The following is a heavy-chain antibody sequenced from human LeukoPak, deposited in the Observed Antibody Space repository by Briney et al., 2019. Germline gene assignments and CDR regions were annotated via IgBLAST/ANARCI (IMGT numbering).Heavy chain of an antibody. CDR2: INHSGST. CDR3: ARLRGSSGWYLSAAPFDY. Sequence: PSETLSLTCAVYGGSFSGYYWSWIRQPPGKGLEWIGEINHSGSTNYNPSLKSRVTISVDTSKNQFSLKLSSVTAADTAVYYCARLRGSSGWYLSAAPFDYWGQGTLVTVSS. D-gene: IGHD6-19*01. J-gene: IGHJ4*02. CDR1: GGSFSGYY. V-gene: IGHV4-34*01.